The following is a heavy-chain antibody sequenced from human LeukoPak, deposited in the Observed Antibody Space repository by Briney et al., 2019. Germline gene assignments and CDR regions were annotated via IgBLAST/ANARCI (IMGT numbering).Heavy chain of an antibody. Sequence: ASVNVSFKASGYIFTGYYMHWVRQAPGLGLEWMGWINPNSGDTNYAQKFQGRVTITRDTSISTAYMELSSLRSDDTAVYYCARGPSGDYWGQGTLVIVSS. CDR1: GYIFTGYY. J-gene: IGHJ4*02. CDR3: ARGPSGDY. V-gene: IGHV1-2*02. CDR2: INPNSGDT.